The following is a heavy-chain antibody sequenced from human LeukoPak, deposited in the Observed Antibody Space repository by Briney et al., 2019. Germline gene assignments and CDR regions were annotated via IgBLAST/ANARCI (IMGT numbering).Heavy chain of an antibody. CDR1: GGSINNYY. V-gene: IGHV4-59*10. D-gene: IGHD2-15*01. CDR3: ARGRYCSADICSGGDAFDI. Sequence: SETLSLTCAVYGGSINNYYWSWIRQPAGKGLEWIGRIYTRGSTNYNPSLKSRVTMSVDTSRNQFSLKLSSVTAADTAVYYCARGRYCSADICSGGDAFDIWGQGTMVSVSS. CDR2: IYTRGST. J-gene: IGHJ3*02.